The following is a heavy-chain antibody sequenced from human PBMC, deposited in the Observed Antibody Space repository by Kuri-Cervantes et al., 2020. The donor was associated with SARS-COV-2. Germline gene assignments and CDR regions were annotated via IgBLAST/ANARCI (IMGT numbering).Heavy chain of an antibody. CDR3: ARNVKDEWFGGSLYYFDY. CDR2: ISWSGDTT. D-gene: IGHD1-26*01. CDR1: GFAFDDYG. Sequence: GGSLRLSCTASGFAFDDYGMSWVRQVPGRGLEWVSIISWSGDTTGYADSVRGRFTISRDNAANSLYLQMNNLRTEDTAFYYCARNVKDEWFGGSLYYFDYWGQGALVTVSS. V-gene: IGHV3-20*04. J-gene: IGHJ4*02.